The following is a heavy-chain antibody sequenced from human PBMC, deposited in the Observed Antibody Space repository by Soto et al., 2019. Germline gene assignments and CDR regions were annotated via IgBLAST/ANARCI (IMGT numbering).Heavy chain of an antibody. J-gene: IGHJ5*02. CDR3: ATRITGSGLLIPPFDP. D-gene: IGHD2-21*01. Sequence: TPETMSLTCHVSGGSLGSGDYYWGWLRKTPGKGLEWIGYIYYSGSTYYHPSLQSRVTISIDASKNQFSLKLRSVTAADKPIYYCATRITGSGLLIPPFDPWGQGTQVTVSS. CDR2: IYYSGST. CDR1: GGSLGSGDYY. V-gene: IGHV4-30-4*01.